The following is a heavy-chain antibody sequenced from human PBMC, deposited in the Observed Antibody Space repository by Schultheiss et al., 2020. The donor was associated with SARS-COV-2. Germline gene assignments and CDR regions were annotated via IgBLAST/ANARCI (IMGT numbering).Heavy chain of an antibody. CDR2: IWYDGSNK. CDR1: GFTFSSYA. CDR3: ARVGYSGYDKDY. D-gene: IGHD5-12*01. J-gene: IGHJ4*02. Sequence: GESLKISCAASGFTFSSYAMHWVRQAPGKGLEWVAVIWYDGSNKYYADSVKGRFTISRDNAKNSLYLQMNSLRAEDTAVYYCARVGYSGYDKDYWGQGTLVPSPQ. V-gene: IGHV3-33*08.